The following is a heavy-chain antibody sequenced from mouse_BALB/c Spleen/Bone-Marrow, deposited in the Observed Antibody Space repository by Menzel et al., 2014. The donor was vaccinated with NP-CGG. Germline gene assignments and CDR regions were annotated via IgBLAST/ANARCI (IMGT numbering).Heavy chain of an antibody. J-gene: IGHJ4*01. Sequence: EVKVVESGGGLVQPGGSLKLSCAASGFTFSSYTMSWVRQTPEKRLEWVAYISNGGGSTYYPDTVKGRFTISRDNAKNTLYLQMSSLKSEDTAMYYCARHGGNPYAMDYWGQGTSVTVSS. CDR3: ARHGGNPYAMDY. CDR2: ISNGGGST. V-gene: IGHV5-12-2*01. CDR1: GFTFSSYT.